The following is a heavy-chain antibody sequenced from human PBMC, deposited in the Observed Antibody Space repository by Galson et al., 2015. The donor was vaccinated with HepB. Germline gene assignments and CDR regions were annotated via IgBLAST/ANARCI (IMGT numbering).Heavy chain of an antibody. V-gene: IGHV3-23*01. CDR3: AKAGIATPGASSYYMDV. D-gene: IGHD6-13*01. CDR2: ISGSGGRE. J-gene: IGHJ6*03. CDR1: GFTFSRYA. Sequence: SLRLSCAASGFTFSRYAMSWVRQAPGKGLEWVSGISGSGGRENYADSVKGRFTISRDNSKNTLYLQMNSLRAEDTAVYYCAKAGIATPGASSYYMDVWGKGTTVTVSS.